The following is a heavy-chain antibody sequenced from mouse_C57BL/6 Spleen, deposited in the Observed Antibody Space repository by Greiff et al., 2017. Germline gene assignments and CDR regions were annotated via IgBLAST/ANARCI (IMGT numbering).Heavy chain of an antibody. D-gene: IGHD2-4*01. J-gene: IGHJ4*01. Sequence: VQLQQSGPELVKPGASVKMSCKASGYTFTDYNMHWVKQSHGKSLEWIGYINPNNGGTSYNQKFKGKATLTVNKSSSTAYMELRSLTSEDSAVYYCARKYEYDENYAMDYWGQGTSVTVSS. CDR1: GYTFTDYN. CDR2: INPNNGGT. CDR3: ARKYEYDENYAMDY. V-gene: IGHV1-22*01.